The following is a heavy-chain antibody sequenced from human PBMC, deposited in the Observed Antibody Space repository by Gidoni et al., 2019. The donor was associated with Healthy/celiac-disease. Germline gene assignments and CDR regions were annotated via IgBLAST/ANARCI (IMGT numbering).Heavy chain of an antibody. CDR2: ISGSGGST. Sequence: EVQLLESGGGSVQPGGSLRLSCAASGFTFSSYAMGWVRPAPGKGLEWVSAISGSGGSTYYADSVKGRFTISRDNSKNTLYLQMNSLRAEDTAVYYCAKVPYGDYRNWFDPWGQGTLVTVSS. CDR1: GFTFSSYA. V-gene: IGHV3-23*01. J-gene: IGHJ5*02. CDR3: AKVPYGDYRNWFDP. D-gene: IGHD4-17*01.